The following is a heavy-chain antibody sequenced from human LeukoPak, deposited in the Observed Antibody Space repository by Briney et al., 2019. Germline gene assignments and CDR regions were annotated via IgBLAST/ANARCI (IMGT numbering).Heavy chain of an antibody. CDR2: INWNGGST. D-gene: IGHD3-3*01. CDR3: ARGRFKVDY. Sequence: SGGSLRLSCAASGFTFDDNGMSWVRQAPGKGLEWVSGINWNGGSTAYADSVKGRFTISRDNAKNSLYLQMNSLRVEDTALYYCARGRFKVDYWGQGTLVTVS. CDR1: GFTFDDNG. V-gene: IGHV3-20*04. J-gene: IGHJ4*02.